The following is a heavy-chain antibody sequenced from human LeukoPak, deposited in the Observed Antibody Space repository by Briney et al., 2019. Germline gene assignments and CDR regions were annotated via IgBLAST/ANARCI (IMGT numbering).Heavy chain of an antibody. D-gene: IGHD2-15*01. CDR1: GFTLSGYW. J-gene: IGHJ4*02. Sequence: GGSLRLSCAASGFTLSGYWVHWFRQDPGKGLVWVSVINGDGTVTAYADSVKGRFTVSRDNAKNTLDLQMSSLRAEDTAVYYCARVDCSGGSCYFDYWGQGTLVTVSS. CDR2: INGDGTVT. V-gene: IGHV3-74*01. CDR3: ARVDCSGGSCYFDY.